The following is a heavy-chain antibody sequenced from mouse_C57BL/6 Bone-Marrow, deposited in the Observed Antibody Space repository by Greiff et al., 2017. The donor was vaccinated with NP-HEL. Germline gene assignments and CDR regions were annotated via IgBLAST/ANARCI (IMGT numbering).Heavy chain of an antibody. CDR3: ARSRLYYYGSDWYVDV. Sequence: QVQLQQSGAELARPGASVKLSCKASGYTFTSYGISWVKQRTGQGLEWIGEIYPRSGNTYYNEKFKGKATLTADKSSSTAYMELRSLTSEDSAVYFCARSRLYYYGSDWYVDVWGTGTTVTVSS. J-gene: IGHJ1*03. CDR1: GYTFTSYG. V-gene: IGHV1-81*01. D-gene: IGHD1-1*01. CDR2: IYPRSGNT.